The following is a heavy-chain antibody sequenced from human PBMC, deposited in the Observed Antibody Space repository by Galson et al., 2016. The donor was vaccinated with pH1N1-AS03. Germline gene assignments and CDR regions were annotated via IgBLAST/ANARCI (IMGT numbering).Heavy chain of an antibody. J-gene: IGHJ4*02. CDR2: INPKSGGT. CDR1: GYTFTGYY. CDR3: ARSHPAFDSSGYYDDY. Sequence: QSGAEVKKPGASVKVSCKASGYTFTGYYMHWVRQAPGQGLEWMGWINPKSGGTNYAQKFQGRVTMTRETTLSTDYMELSRLRSGDTAVYYSARSHPAFDSSGYYDDYWGQGTLVTVSS. V-gene: IGHV1-2*02. D-gene: IGHD3-22*01.